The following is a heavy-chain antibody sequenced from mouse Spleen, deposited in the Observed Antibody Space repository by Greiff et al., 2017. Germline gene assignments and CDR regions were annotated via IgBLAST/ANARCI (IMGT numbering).Heavy chain of an antibody. V-gene: IGHV5-6*01. CDR3: ARHHYSNGAMDY. CDR2: ISSGGSYT. J-gene: IGHJ4*01. D-gene: IGHD2-5*01. CDR1: GFTFSSYG. Sequence: EVMLVESGGDLVKPGGSLKLSCAASGFTFSSYGMSWVRQTPDKRLEWVATISSGGSYTYYPDSVKGRFTISRDNAKNTLYLQMSSLKSEDTAMYYCARHHYSNGAMDYWGQGTSVTVSS.